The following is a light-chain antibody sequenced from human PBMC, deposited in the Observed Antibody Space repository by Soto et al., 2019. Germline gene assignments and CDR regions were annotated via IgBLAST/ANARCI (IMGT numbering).Light chain of an antibody. CDR3: CSYAGSSTLV. CDR2: EDT. Sequence: QSALTQPASVSGSPGQSITISCTGTNSDVGSYNLVSWYQQHPGKAPILMIYEDTMRPSGVSNRFSGSKSGNTASLTISGLQAEDEADYYCCSYAGSSTLVFGGGTKVTVL. CDR1: NSDVGSYNL. J-gene: IGLJ2*01. V-gene: IGLV2-23*01.